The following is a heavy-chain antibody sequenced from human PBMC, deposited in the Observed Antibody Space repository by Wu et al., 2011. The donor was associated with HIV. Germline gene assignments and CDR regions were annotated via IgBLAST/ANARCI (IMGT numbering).Heavy chain of an antibody. Sequence: QVLLVQSGAEVKKPGSSVKVSCKASGDSLTKYAFSWVRQAPGQGLEWMGWISAYNGNTNYAQKLQGRVTMTTDTSTSTAYMELRSLRSDDTAVYYCARTGWSSSWNDYWGQGTLVTVSS. V-gene: IGHV1-18*01. CDR1: GDSLTKYA. D-gene: IGHD6-13*01. CDR2: ISAYNGNT. J-gene: IGHJ4*02. CDR3: ARTGWSSSWNDY.